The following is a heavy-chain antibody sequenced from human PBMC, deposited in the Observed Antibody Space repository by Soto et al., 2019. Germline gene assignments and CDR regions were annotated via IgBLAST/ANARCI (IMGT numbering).Heavy chain of an antibody. CDR3: AKDWSGGASDV. D-gene: IGHD3-16*01. J-gene: IGHJ3*01. Sequence: EVDLLESGGGLAQPGGSRTLSCAASGFGFSVFAMTWVRQAPGTGLEWVSRISGSGGSTYYADSVKGRFTISRDNSKNMLYLQMNSLRGEDTAVYYCAKDWSGGASDVWGQGTMVIVSS. V-gene: IGHV3-23*01. CDR2: ISGSGGST. CDR1: GFGFSVFA.